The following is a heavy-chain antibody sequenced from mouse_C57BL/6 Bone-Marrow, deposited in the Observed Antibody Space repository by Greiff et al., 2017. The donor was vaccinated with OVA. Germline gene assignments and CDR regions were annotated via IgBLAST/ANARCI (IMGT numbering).Heavy chain of an antibody. J-gene: IGHJ3*01. Sequence: VQLKESGAELARPGASVKLSCKASGYTFTSYGISWVKQRTGQGLEWIGEIYPRSGNTYYNEKFKGKATLTADKSSGTAYMELRSLTSEDSAVYFCAVGYYSWFAYWGQGTLVTVSA. D-gene: IGHD2-3*01. CDR2: IYPRSGNT. CDR3: AVGYYSWFAY. V-gene: IGHV1-81*01. CDR1: GYTFTSYG.